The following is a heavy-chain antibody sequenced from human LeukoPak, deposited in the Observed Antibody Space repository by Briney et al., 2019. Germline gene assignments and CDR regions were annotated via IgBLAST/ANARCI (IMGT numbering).Heavy chain of an antibody. Sequence: SETLSLTCGVSGGSVINTNWWTWVRQPPGKGLEWIGEVHLDGRTNYNPSLESRLTMSVDVSENQVSLKLTSVTAADTAVHYCAREGGFYRPLDYSGQGTLVTVSS. CDR3: AREGGFYRPLDY. J-gene: IGHJ4*02. CDR2: VHLDGRT. D-gene: IGHD3-3*01. V-gene: IGHV4-4*02. CDR1: GGSVINTNW.